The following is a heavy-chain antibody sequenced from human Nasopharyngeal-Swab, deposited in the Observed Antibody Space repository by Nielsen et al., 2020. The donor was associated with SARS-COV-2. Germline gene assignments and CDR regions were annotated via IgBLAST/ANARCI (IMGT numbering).Heavy chain of an antibody. Sequence: GESLKISCLASGYSFVNHWIGWVRQKPGKGLEWVGMVYPGNSEVAYTPSFQGQVTISADKSINTAYLQWRSLKASDTAMYFCARRAARDGFNYEVDPWGQGTLVTVS. CDR3: ARRAARDGFNYEVDP. J-gene: IGHJ5*02. V-gene: IGHV5-51*01. CDR2: VYPGNSEV. CDR1: GYSFVNHW. D-gene: IGHD5-24*01.